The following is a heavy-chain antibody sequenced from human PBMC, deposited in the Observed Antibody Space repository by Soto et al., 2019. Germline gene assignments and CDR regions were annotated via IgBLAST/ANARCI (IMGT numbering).Heavy chain of an antibody. CDR3: ARRAFYYGMDV. V-gene: IGHV4-34*01. Sequence: SETLSLTCAVYGGSFSGYYWGWIRQPPGKGLEWIGEINHSGSTNYNPSLKSRVTISVDTSKNQFSLKLSSVTAADTAVYYCARRAFYYGMDVWGQGTTVTVSS. CDR2: INHSGST. CDR1: GGSFSGYY. J-gene: IGHJ6*02.